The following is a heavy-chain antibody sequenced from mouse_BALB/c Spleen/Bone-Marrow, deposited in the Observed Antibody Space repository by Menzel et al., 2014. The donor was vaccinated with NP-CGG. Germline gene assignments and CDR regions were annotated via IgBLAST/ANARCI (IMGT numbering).Heavy chain of an antibody. CDR1: GFTFSSYT. CDR2: ISSGGSYT. V-gene: IGHV5-6-4*01. D-gene: IGHD2-3*01. J-gene: IGHJ4*01. Sequence: LQQSGGGLVKPGGSLKLSCAASGFTFSSYTMSWVRQTPEKRLEWVATISSGGSYTYYPDSVKGRFTISRDNAKNTLYLQMSSLKSEDTAMYYCTRDLYDGYYYYAMDYWGQGNLSHRLL. CDR3: TRDLYDGYYYYAMDY.